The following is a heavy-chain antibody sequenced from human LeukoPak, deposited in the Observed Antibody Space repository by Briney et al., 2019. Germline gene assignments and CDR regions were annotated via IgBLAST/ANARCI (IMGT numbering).Heavy chain of an antibody. CDR1: GFTFSSYG. CDR3: AKSPVAIMIVVVPYGMDV. Sequence: GSLRLSCAASGFTFSSYGMHWVRQAPGKGLEWVAVIWYDGSNKYYADSVKGRFTISRDNSKNTLYLQMNSLRAEDTAVYYCAKSPVAIMIVVVPYGMDVWGQGTTVTVSS. V-gene: IGHV3-33*06. CDR2: IWYDGSNK. J-gene: IGHJ6*02. D-gene: IGHD3-22*01.